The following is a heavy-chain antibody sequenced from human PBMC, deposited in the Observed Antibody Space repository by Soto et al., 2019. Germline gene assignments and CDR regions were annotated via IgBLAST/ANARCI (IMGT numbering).Heavy chain of an antibody. CDR2: IYYSGST. CDR3: ARRGGYCSGGSCSHWFDP. V-gene: IGHV4-59*08. Sequence: SETLSLTCTVSGGSISSYYWSWIRQPPGKGLEWIGYIYYSGSTNYNPSLKSRVTISVDTSKNQFSLKLSSVTAADTAVYYCARRGGYCSGGSCSHWFDPWGQGTLVTVSS. D-gene: IGHD2-15*01. J-gene: IGHJ5*02. CDR1: GGSISSYY.